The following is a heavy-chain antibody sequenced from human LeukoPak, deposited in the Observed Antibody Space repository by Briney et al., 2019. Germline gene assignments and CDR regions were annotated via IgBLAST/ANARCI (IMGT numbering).Heavy chain of an antibody. CDR1: GFTFSSYA. Sequence: GGSLRLSCAASGFTFSSYAMHWVRQAPGKGLEWVAVISYDGSNKYYADSVKGRFTISRDNSKNTLYLQMNSLRAEDTAVYYCARDRITIFGVVSKTRSFQHWGQGTLVTVSS. J-gene: IGHJ1*01. CDR2: ISYDGSNK. D-gene: IGHD3-3*01. V-gene: IGHV3-30-3*01. CDR3: ARDRITIFGVVSKTRSFQH.